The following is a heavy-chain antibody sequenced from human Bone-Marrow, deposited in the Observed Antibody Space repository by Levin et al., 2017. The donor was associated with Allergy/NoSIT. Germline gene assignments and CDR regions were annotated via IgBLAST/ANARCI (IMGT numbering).Heavy chain of an antibody. CDR3: VSGWYYFDF. CDR2: ISSSSTK. D-gene: IGHD2-15*01. J-gene: IGHJ4*02. V-gene: IGHV3-21*05. CDR1: GLNFFGYS. Sequence: LSLTCVASGLNFFGYSMNWVRQAPGKGLEWISFISSSSTKYYADSVKGRFTISRDSAKNSLFLQMDSVTDEDTAIYYCVSGWYYFDFWGQGTLVTVSS.